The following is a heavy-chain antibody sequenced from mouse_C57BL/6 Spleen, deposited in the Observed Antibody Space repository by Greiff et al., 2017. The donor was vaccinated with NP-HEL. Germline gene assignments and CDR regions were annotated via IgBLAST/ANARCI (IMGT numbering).Heavy chain of an antibody. CDR2: FSPGSGSI. Sequence: VHLVESGAELVKPGASVKLSCKASGYTFTAYTIHWVKQRSGQGLAWLGWFSPGSGSIKYTEKFKDKSTLTADKSSSTVYMELSRLTSEDSAVYFCARHEGYDPYVDYWGQGTTLTVSS. CDR1: GYTFTAYT. J-gene: IGHJ2*01. V-gene: IGHV1-62-2*01. CDR3: ARHEGYDPYVDY. D-gene: IGHD2-3*01.